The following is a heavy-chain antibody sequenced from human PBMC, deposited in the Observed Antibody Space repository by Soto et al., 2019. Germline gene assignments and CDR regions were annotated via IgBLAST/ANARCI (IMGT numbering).Heavy chain of an antibody. Sequence: PGESLKISCKGSGYSFTSYWIGWVRQMPGKGLEWMGIIYPGDSNTRYSPSLQGQVTISVDKSISTPYLQWSSLKATDTAMYYWARHVYYCWSGSPSPQYDCSIYDWGQGTMVTVSS. D-gene: IGHD3-3*01. CDR2: IYPGDSNT. J-gene: IGHJ4*01. CDR3: ARHVYYCWSGSPSPQYDCSIYD. V-gene: IGHV5-51*01. CDR1: GYSFTSYW.